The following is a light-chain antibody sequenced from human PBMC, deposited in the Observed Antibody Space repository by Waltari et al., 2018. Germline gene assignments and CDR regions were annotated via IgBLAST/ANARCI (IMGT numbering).Light chain of an antibody. J-gene: IGKJ1*01. V-gene: IGKV1-5*03. CDR2: KAS. CDR3: QQYNSYSWG. CDR1: QSISSW. Sequence: DIQMTQSPSTLSASVGDRVTITCRASQSISSWLAWYQQKPGKAPKLLFYKASSLESGVPSRFSGSGSGTEFTLTISSLQPDDFATYYCQQYNSYSWGFGQGTKVEIK.